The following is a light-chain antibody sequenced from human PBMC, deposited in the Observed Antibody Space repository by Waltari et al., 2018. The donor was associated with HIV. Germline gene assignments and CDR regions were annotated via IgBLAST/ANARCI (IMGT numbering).Light chain of an antibody. Sequence: EIALTQSPGTLSMSPGAGAIRSCRASPTVSTNDFTWYNQKPGQAPRRLIYGASNRTTGIPDRFSGSGSGTDFTLTISRLEPEDSAVYYCSQYGYSPPITFGQGTRLEI. J-gene: IGKJ5*01. CDR3: SQYGYSPPIT. V-gene: IGKV3-20*01. CDR2: GAS. CDR1: PTVSTND.